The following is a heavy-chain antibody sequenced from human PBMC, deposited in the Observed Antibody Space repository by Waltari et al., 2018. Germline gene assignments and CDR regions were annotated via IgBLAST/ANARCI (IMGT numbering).Heavy chain of an antibody. J-gene: IGHJ4*02. CDR1: GGSISRSSYY. Sequence: QLQLQESGPGLVKPSETLSLTCTVSGGSISRSSYYWGWIRQPPGKGLEWIGSIYYSGSPYYNPSLKSRVTIAVDTSKNQFSLKLSSVTAADTAVYYCARRGGRGIAARPTLVFDYWGQGTLVTVSS. D-gene: IGHD6-6*01. CDR3: ARRGGRGIAARPTLVFDY. CDR2: IYYSGSP. V-gene: IGHV4-39*07.